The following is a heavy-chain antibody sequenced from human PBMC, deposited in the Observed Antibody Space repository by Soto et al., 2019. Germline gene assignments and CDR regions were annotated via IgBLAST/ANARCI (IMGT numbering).Heavy chain of an antibody. CDR3: ARVIAVGGTRWFDS. Sequence: QVQLQESGPGLVKPSETLSLTCIVSGGSVSSCPYYWSWIRQPPGKGLECIGYIYSSGSANYIPSLSSRLTISVDTSKNQFSLKLTSVTAADTAVYYCARVIAVGGTRWFDSWGQGTLVTVSS. D-gene: IGHD6-19*01. CDR2: IYSSGSA. J-gene: IGHJ5*01. V-gene: IGHV4-61*01. CDR1: GGSVSSCPYY.